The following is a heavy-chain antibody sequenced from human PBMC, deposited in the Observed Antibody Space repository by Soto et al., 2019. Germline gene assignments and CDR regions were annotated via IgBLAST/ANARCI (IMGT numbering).Heavy chain of an antibody. CDR1: GGSISSYY. Sequence: SETLSLTCTFSGGSISSYYWSWIRQPPGKGLEWIGYIYYSGSTNYNPSLKSRVTISVDTSKNQFSLKLSSVTAADTAVYYCARTIDYGDYDGLNWFDPWGQGTLVTVSS. J-gene: IGHJ5*02. CDR3: ARTIDYGDYDGLNWFDP. CDR2: IYYSGST. V-gene: IGHV4-59*01. D-gene: IGHD4-17*01.